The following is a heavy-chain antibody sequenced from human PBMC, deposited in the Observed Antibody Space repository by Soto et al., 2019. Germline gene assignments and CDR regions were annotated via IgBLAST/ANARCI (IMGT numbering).Heavy chain of an antibody. CDR2: ISYSGST. J-gene: IGHJ6*02. CDR3: ATGPYDSRYYYYGMDV. Sequence: SETLSLTCTVSGGSVSSGSYYWSWIRQPPGKGLEWIGYISYSGSTNYNPSLKSRVTISVDTSKNQFSLKLSSVTAADTAVYYCATGPYDSRYYYYGMDVWGQGTTVTVSS. D-gene: IGHD3-3*01. V-gene: IGHV4-61*01. CDR1: GGSVSSGSYY.